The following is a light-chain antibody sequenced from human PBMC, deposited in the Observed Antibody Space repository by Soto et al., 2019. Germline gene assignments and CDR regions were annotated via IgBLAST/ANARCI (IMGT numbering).Light chain of an antibody. CDR1: GSDVGAYNY. V-gene: IGLV2-14*01. Sequence: QSALTQPASVSGSPGQSITISCTGTGSDVGAYNYVSWYQQHPDKAPKLMIYDVSDRPSGVSNRFSGSKSGNTASLTISGLQAEDEADYYCTSFTSSSTLYVFGAGTMVTVL. J-gene: IGLJ1*01. CDR3: TSFTSSSTLYV. CDR2: DVS.